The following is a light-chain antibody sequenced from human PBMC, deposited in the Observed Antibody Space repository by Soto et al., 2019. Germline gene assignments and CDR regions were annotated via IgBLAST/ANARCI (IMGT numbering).Light chain of an antibody. J-gene: IGKJ2*01. Sequence: DIQMTQSPSTLSASVGDRVTITCRASQSISSWLAWYQKKPGKAPKLLIYKASSLESGAPSRFSGSGSVTEFTLTISNLQTDAVATYYCQHYNSYPYTFGQGTNLEIK. CDR2: KAS. CDR3: QHYNSYPYT. CDR1: QSISSW. V-gene: IGKV1-5*03.